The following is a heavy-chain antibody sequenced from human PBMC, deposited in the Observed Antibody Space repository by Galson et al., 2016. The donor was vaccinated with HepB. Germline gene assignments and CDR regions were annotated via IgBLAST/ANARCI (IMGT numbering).Heavy chain of an antibody. Sequence: SETLSLTCNVSGESIKSFYWTWLRQSPGKGLEWIGYMYYTGSNNYSPSLKSRVTISVDKSKNQFSLKMTSVTAADTAVYYCAKGLAGIGNSPIWGQGILVTVSS. V-gene: IGHV4-59*01. D-gene: IGHD4-23*01. CDR1: GESIKSFY. CDR2: MYYTGSN. J-gene: IGHJ4*02. CDR3: AKGLAGIGNSPI.